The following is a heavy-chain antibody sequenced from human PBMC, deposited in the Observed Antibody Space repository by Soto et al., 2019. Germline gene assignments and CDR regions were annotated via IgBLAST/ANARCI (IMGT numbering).Heavy chain of an antibody. J-gene: IGHJ6*02. CDR1: GFTFSSYG. Sequence: GGSLRLSCAASGFTFSSYGMHWVRQAPGKGLEWVAVIWYDGSNKYYADSVKGRFTISRDNSKNTLYLQMNSLRAEDTAVYYCARDCETRRDGYNRNPTRCSLDVWGQGTTVTVSS. CDR3: ARDCETRRDGYNRNPTRCSLDV. V-gene: IGHV3-33*01. D-gene: IGHD5-12*01. CDR2: IWYDGSNK.